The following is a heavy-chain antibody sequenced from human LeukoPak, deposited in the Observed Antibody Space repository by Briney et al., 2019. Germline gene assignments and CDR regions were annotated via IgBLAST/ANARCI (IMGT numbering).Heavy chain of an antibody. J-gene: IGHJ3*02. CDR3: ARVGRGSYPEGAFDI. Sequence: PGGSLRLSCAASGFTFSSCGMNWVRQAPGKGLEWVSSISSSSSYIYYADSVKGRFTISRDNAKNSLYLQMNSLRAEDTAVYYCARVGRGSYPEGAFDIWGQGTMVTVSS. CDR1: GFTFSSCG. D-gene: IGHD1-26*01. V-gene: IGHV3-21*01. CDR2: ISSSSSYI.